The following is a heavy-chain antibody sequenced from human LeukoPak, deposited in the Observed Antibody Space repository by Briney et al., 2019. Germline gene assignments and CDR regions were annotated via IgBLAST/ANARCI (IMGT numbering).Heavy chain of an antibody. J-gene: IGHJ4*02. CDR2: IYYSGST. CDR3: ARSLYDFWSGYLYYFDY. Sequence: PSETLSLTCTVSGVSISSYYWSWIRQPPGKGLEWIGYIYYSGSTNYNPSLKSRVTISVDTSKNQFSLKLSSVTAADTAVYYCARSLYDFWSGYLYYFDYWGQGTLVTVSS. D-gene: IGHD3-3*01. V-gene: IGHV4-59*01. CDR1: GVSISSYY.